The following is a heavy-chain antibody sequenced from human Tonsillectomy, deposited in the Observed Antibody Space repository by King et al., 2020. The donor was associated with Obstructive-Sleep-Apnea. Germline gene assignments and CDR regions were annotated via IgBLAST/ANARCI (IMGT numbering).Heavy chain of an antibody. Sequence: TLKESGPTLVKPTQTLTPTCTFSGFSLSTSGVGVGWIRQPPGKALEWLALIYWDDDKRYSPSLKSRLTITKDTSKNQVVLTMTNMDPVDTATYYCAQVHRNYYGSGSVDYWGQGTLVTVSS. CDR3: AQVHRNYYGSGSVDY. CDR2: IYWDDDK. D-gene: IGHD3-10*01. CDR1: GFSLSTSGVG. J-gene: IGHJ4*02. V-gene: IGHV2-5*02.